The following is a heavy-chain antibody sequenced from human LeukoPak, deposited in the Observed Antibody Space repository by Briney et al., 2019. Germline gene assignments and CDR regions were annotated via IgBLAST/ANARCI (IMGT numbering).Heavy chain of an antibody. CDR2: IYYSGST. Sequence: SETLSLTCTVSGGSININDFYWGWIRQPPGKGLEWIGYIYYSGSTNYNPSLKSRVTMSLDTSKNQFSLKLASVTAADTAVYYCARGNGDLLGWGQGTLVTVAS. D-gene: IGHD7-27*01. V-gene: IGHV4-61*05. CDR3: ARGNGDLLG. J-gene: IGHJ4*02. CDR1: GGSININDFY.